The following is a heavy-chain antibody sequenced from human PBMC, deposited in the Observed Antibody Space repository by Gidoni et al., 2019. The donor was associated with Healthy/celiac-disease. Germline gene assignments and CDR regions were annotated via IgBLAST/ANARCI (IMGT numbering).Heavy chain of an antibody. CDR3: ARDEPYSSSSRGRLNYYYGMDV. V-gene: IGHV3-53*01. J-gene: IGHJ6*02. D-gene: IGHD6-6*01. CDR2: ISSGGST. Sequence: EVQLVESGGGLIQTGGSLRLARAASGFTVSSNYMSWFRQAPGKGLEWVSVISSGGSTYYADSVKVRFTISRDNSKNTLYLQMNSLRAEDTAVYYCARDEPYSSSSRGRLNYYYGMDVWGQGTTVTVSS. CDR1: GFTVSSNY.